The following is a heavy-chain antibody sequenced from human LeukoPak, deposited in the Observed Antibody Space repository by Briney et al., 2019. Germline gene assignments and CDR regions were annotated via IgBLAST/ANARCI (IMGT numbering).Heavy chain of an antibody. CDR1: GFTFSDYY. Sequence: GGSLRLSCAASGFTFSDYYMSWIRQAPGKGLEWVSYISSSGSTIYYAGSVKGRFTISRDNAKNSLYLQMNSLRAEDTAVYYCARVKVSGYDWAPPYMDVWGQGTTVTVSS. CDR2: ISSSGSTI. J-gene: IGHJ6*02. D-gene: IGHD5-12*01. CDR3: ARVKVSGYDWAPPYMDV. V-gene: IGHV3-11*01.